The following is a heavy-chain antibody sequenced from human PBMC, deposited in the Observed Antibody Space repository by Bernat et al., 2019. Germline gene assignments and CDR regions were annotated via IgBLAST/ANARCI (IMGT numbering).Heavy chain of an antibody. CDR3: ARTYGSGSYYKEDY. CDR2: INPNSGNT. D-gene: IGHD3-10*01. J-gene: IGHJ4*02. CDR1: GYTFTSYA. V-gene: IGHV1-8*02. Sequence: QVQLVQSGAEVKKPGASVKVSCKASGYTFTSYAMHWVRQAPGQRLEWMGWINPNSGNTGYAQKFQGRVTMTRNTSISTAYMELSSLRSEDTAVYYCARTYGSGSYYKEDYWGQGTLVTVSS.